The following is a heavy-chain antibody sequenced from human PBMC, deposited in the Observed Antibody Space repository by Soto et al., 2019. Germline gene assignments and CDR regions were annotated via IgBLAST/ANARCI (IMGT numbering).Heavy chain of an antibody. Sequence: QVQLVQSGAEAKKPGASVKVSCKPSGYTFTSYDINWVRQATGQGLEWLGWMNPNSGNTGYAQKFRGRITMTSDSSISTAYMELSSQTSEDTAVYYCARGLNYYDSSGYDHWGQGTLVTVSS. D-gene: IGHD3-22*01. J-gene: IGHJ4*02. CDR3: ARGLNYYDSSGYDH. CDR1: GYTFTSYD. V-gene: IGHV1-8*01. CDR2: MNPNSGNT.